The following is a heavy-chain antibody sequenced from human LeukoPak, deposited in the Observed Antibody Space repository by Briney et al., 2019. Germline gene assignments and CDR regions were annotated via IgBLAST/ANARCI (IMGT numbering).Heavy chain of an antibody. CDR2: ISYDGSNK. V-gene: IGHV3-30*04. CDR1: GFTFSSYA. Sequence: GRSLRLSCAASGFTFSSYAMHWVRQALGKGLEWVAVISYDGSNKYYADSVKGRFTISRDNSKNTLYLQMNSLRAEDTAVYYCAKALALYVVVPAAIDYWGQGTLVTVSS. D-gene: IGHD2-2*02. J-gene: IGHJ4*02. CDR3: AKALALYVVVPAAIDY.